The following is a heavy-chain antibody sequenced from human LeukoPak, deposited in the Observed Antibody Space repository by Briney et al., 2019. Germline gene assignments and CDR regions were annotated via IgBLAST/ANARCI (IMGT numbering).Heavy chain of an antibody. CDR2: ISYDGTKE. CDR3: ARGGHIVVVTSGVLAEYFQH. D-gene: IGHD2-21*02. CDR1: GFSLSSYA. J-gene: IGHJ1*01. V-gene: IGHV3-30-3*01. Sequence: GRSLRLSCAASGFSLSSYAMHWVRQAPGKGVEWVAIISYDGTKEYYGDSVKGRFTISRDNSKNTVYLQMNSLRAEDTAVYYCARGGHIVVVTSGVLAEYFQHWGQGTLVTVSS.